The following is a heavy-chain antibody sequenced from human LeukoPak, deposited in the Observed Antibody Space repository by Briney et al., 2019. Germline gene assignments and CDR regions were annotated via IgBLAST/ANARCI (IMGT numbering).Heavy chain of an antibody. CDR2: IYYSGST. J-gene: IGHJ5*02. D-gene: IGHD2-2*01. CDR1: GGSISSSSYY. Sequence: SETLSLTCTVSGGSISSSSYYWGWIRQPPGKGLEWIGSIYYSGSTYYNPSLKSRVTISVDTSKNQFSLKLSSVTAADTAVYYCARDLIVVVPAAENWFDPWGQGTLVTVSS. V-gene: IGHV4-39*01. CDR3: ARDLIVVVPAAENWFDP.